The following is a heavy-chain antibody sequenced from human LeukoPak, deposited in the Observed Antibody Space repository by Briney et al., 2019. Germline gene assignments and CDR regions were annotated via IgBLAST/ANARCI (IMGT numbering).Heavy chain of an antibody. CDR3: AKDPSSVVVVAATPFGY. J-gene: IGHJ4*02. Sequence: PGGSLRLSCAASGFTFSSYAMSWVRQAPGKGLEWVSAISGSGGSTYYADSVKGRFTISRDNSKNTLYLQMNSLRAEDTAVYYCAKDPSSVVVVAATPFGYWGQGTLVTVSS. CDR1: GFTFSSYA. D-gene: IGHD2-15*01. CDR2: ISGSGGST. V-gene: IGHV3-23*01.